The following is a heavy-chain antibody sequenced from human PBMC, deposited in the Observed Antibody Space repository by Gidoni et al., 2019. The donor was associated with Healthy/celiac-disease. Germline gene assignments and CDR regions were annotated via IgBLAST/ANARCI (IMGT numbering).Heavy chain of an antibody. V-gene: IGHV4-34*01. CDR2: INHSGST. CDR1: GGSFSGYY. D-gene: IGHD3-10*01. Sequence: QVQLQQWGAGLLKPSETLSLTCAVYGGSFSGYYWSWIRQPPGKGLEWIGEINHSGSTNYNPSLKSRVTISVDTSKNQFSLKLSSVTAADTAVYYCARARRYYGSGSYNWFDPWGQGTLVTVSS. J-gene: IGHJ5*02. CDR3: ARARRYYGSGSYNWFDP.